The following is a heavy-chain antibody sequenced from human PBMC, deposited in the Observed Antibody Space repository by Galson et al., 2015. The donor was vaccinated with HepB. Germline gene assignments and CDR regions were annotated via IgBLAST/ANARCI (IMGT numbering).Heavy chain of an antibody. CDR3: AGAAAGGRYYFDY. J-gene: IGHJ4*02. D-gene: IGHD6-13*01. V-gene: IGHV3-64D*06. CDR2: ISSNGGST. Sequence: SLRLSCAASGFTFSSYAMHWVRQAPGKGLEYVSAISSNGGSTYYADSVKGRFTISRDNSKNTLYLQMSSLRAEDTAVYYCAGAAAGGRYYFDYWGQGTLVTVSS. CDR1: GFTFSSYA.